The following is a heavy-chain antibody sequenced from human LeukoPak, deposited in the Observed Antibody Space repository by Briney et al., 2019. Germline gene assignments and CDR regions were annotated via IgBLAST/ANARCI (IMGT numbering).Heavy chain of an antibody. Sequence: PGGSLRLSCAASGFTFSSYDMNWVRQAPGKGLEWVSYISSSSSTIYYADSVKGRFTISRDNAKNSLYLQMNSLRAEDTAVYYCARDMGNDYGDYGVDYWGQGTLVTVSS. J-gene: IGHJ4*02. CDR2: ISSSSSTI. CDR3: ARDMGNDYGDYGVDY. D-gene: IGHD4-17*01. CDR1: GFTFSSYD. V-gene: IGHV3-48*01.